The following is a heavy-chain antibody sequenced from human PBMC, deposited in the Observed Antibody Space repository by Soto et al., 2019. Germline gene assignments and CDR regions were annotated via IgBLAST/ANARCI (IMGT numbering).Heavy chain of an antibody. V-gene: IGHV1-69*04. CDR2: IIPILGIA. CDR3: ARDLDSSGGSCYRYNRRAP. Sequence: ASVKVSCKASGGTFSIYTISWVLRAPGQGLEWMGRIIPILGIANYAQKFQGRVTITADKSTSTAYMELSSLRSEDTAGYYCARDLDSSGGSCYRYNRRAPWAHATIVS. D-gene: IGHD2-15*01. CDR1: GGTFSIYT. J-gene: IGHJ5*02.